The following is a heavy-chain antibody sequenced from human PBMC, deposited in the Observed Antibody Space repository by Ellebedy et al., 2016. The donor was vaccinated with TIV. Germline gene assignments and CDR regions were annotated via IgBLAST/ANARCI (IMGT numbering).Heavy chain of an antibody. V-gene: IGHV3-7*01. CDR2: IYQDGGVQ. Sequence: GESLKIPCAASGFSFRSYWMSWVRQAPGKGLEWVANIYQDGGVQYYVDSVKGRFTISRDNADNSLFLQMNSLRVEDTAVYYCARRGSYGDYAVQINSWFDPWGQGTLVTVSS. D-gene: IGHD4-17*01. CDR1: GFSFRSYW. CDR3: ARRGSYGDYAVQINSWFDP. J-gene: IGHJ5*02.